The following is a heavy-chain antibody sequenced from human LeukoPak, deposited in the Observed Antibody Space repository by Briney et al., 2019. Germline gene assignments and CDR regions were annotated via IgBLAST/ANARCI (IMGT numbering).Heavy chain of an antibody. Sequence: GGSLRLSCAASGFTFSSYWMSWVRQAPGEGREGVANIRQDGSEKYYVDSVKGRFTISRDNAKNSLYLQMNSLRAEDKAVYYCARAGYGDYLRSVQFDPWGQGTLVTVSS. CDR2: IRQDGSEK. D-gene: IGHD4-17*01. CDR3: ARAGYGDYLRSVQFDP. V-gene: IGHV3-7*01. CDR1: GFTFSSYW. J-gene: IGHJ5*02.